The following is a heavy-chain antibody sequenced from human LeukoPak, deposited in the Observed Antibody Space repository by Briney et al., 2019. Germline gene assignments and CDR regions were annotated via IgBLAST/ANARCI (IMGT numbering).Heavy chain of an antibody. CDR2: ISWNSGSI. CDR3: AKSALRGYSYYFDY. V-gene: IGHV3-9*01. D-gene: IGHD3-22*01. Sequence: GGSLRLSCAASGFTFDDYAMHWVRQAPGKGLEWVSGISWNSGSIGYADSVKGRFTISRDNSKNTLYLQMNSLRAEDTAVYYCAKSALRGYSYYFDYWGQGTLVTVS. CDR1: GFTFDDYA. J-gene: IGHJ4*02.